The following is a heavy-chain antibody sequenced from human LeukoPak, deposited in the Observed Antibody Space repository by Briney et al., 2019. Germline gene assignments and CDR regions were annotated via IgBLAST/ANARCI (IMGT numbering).Heavy chain of an antibody. J-gene: IGHJ4*02. CDR2: IIPIFGTA. CDR1: GGTFSSYA. CDR3: AKELFQWANADY. Sequence: ASVKVSCKASGGTFSSYAISWVRQAPGQGLEWMGGIIPIFGTANYAQKFQGRVTITADKSTSTAYMELSSPRAEDTAVYYCAKELFQWANADYWGQGTLVTVSS. V-gene: IGHV1-69*06. D-gene: IGHD1-26*01.